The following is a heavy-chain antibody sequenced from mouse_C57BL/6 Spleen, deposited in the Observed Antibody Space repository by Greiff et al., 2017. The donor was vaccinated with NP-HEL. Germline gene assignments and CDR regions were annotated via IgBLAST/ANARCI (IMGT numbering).Heavy chain of an antibody. CDR3: ARCSYYFDY. Sequence: VQLQQSGAELVRPGTSVKVSCKASGYAFTNYLIEWVKQRPGQGLEWIGVINPGSGGTNYNEKFKGKATLTAAKSSSTAYMQLSSLTSEDSAVYFCARCSYYFDYWGQGTTLTVSS. CDR2: INPGSGGT. CDR1: GYAFTNYL. V-gene: IGHV1-54*01. J-gene: IGHJ2*01.